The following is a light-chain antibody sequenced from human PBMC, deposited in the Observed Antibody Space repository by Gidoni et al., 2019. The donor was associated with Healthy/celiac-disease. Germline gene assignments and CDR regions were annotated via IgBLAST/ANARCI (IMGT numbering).Light chain of an antibody. V-gene: IGKV1-5*03. CDR2: KAS. Sequence: DIQMTQSPSTLSASVGDRVTITCRASQSISSWLDWYQQKPGKAPKLLIYKASSLESGVPSRFSGSGSGTEFTLTISSLQPDDFATYYCQQYNSYSRTFXXXTKLEIK. J-gene: IGKJ2*01. CDR1: QSISSW. CDR3: QQYNSYSRT.